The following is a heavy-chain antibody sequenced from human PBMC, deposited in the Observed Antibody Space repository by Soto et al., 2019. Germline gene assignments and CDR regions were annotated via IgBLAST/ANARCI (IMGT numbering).Heavy chain of an antibody. V-gene: IGHV1-69*13. CDR2: IIPLFGTT. CDR3: AREGQGGNSIFDL. J-gene: IGHJ4*02. D-gene: IGHD2-21*02. Sequence: SVKVSCKASGDTFNRHAISWVRQAPGQGLEWMGGIIPLFGTTKYSLKFQDRVTITADESTTTVHIELRSLRSEDTALYYCAREGQGGNSIFDLWGQGTLVTVSS. CDR1: GDTFNRHA.